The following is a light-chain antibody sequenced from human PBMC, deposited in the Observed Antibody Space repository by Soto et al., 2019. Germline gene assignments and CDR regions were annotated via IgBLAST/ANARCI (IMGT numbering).Light chain of an antibody. CDR3: QHYDHLPIT. V-gene: IGKV1-33*01. CDR1: QDITNY. Sequence: DIQMTQSPPTLSASVGDRVTITCQASQDITNYLNWYQQKPGRAPRLLLYDASSLETGVPSRFSGSGSGTDFTLTISSLQPEDVATYYCQHYDHLPITFGQGTRLEIK. J-gene: IGKJ5*01. CDR2: DAS.